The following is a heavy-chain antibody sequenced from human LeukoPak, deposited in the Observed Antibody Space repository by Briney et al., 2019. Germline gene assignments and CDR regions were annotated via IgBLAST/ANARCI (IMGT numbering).Heavy chain of an antibody. CDR3: ARDSAYGGNSRYFDY. J-gene: IGHJ4*02. D-gene: IGHD4-23*01. CDR1: GGTFSSYA. Sequence: SVKASCKASGGTFSSYAISWVRQAPGQGLEWMGRIIPIFGIANYAQKFQGRVTITADKSTSTAYMELSSLRSEDTAVYYCARDSAYGGNSRYFDYWGQGTLVTVSS. V-gene: IGHV1-69*04. CDR2: IIPIFGIA.